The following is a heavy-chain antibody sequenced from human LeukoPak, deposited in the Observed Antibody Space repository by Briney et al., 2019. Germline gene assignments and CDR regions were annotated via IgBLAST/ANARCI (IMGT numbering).Heavy chain of an antibody. CDR3: ARDFTMGYCSSTSCYGPNWFDP. D-gene: IGHD2-2*01. V-gene: IGHV3-48*04. CDR2: ISSSSSTI. CDR1: GFTFSSYS. J-gene: IGHJ5*02. Sequence: GSLRLSCAASGFTFSSYSMNWVRQAPGKGLEWVSYISSSSSTIYYADSVKGRFTISRDNAKNSLYLQMNSLRAEDTAVYYCARDFTMGYCSSTSCYGPNWFDPWGQGTLVTVSS.